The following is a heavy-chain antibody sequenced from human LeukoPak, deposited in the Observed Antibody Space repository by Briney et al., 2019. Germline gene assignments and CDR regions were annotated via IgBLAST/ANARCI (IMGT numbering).Heavy chain of an antibody. CDR1: GFTFSSYG. Sequence: PGGSLRLSCAASGFTFSSYGMHWVRQAPGKGLEWVAVISYDGSNKYYADSVKGRFTISRDNSKNTLYLQMNSLRAEDTAVYYCAKDRITMVRGPYYYYYYGMDVWGQGTTVTVSS. D-gene: IGHD3-10*01. CDR3: AKDRITMVRGPYYYYYYGMDV. J-gene: IGHJ6*02. V-gene: IGHV3-30*18. CDR2: ISYDGSNK.